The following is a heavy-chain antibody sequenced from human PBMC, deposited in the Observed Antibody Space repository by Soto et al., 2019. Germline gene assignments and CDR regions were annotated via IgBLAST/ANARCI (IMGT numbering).Heavy chain of an antibody. D-gene: IGHD2-8*01. CDR1: GYTFTNHD. CDR2: MIPNSGYT. Sequence: QVRLVQSGAEVKKPGASVKVSCKASGYTFTNHDVIWVRQAPGQGLEWMGWMIPNSGYTVYAQKFQGRVTMTRDTSISTAFVELSSLRFEDTAVYYCERNGAGLGSWGQGTLVTVSS. J-gene: IGHJ4*02. CDR3: ERNGAGLGS. V-gene: IGHV1-8*01.